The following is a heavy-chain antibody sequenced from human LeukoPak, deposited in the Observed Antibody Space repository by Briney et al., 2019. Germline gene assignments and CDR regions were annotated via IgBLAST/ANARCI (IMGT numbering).Heavy chain of an antibody. J-gene: IGHJ4*02. CDR2: IRYDGSNK. D-gene: IGHD6-13*01. Sequence: GRSLRLSCAASGFTFSSYGMHWVRQAPGKGLEWVAFIRYDGSNKYYADSVKGRFTISRDNSKNTLYLQMNSLRAEDTAVYYCAQGRQQLVLGYFDYWGQGTLVTVSS. CDR1: GFTFSSYG. V-gene: IGHV3-30*02. CDR3: AQGRQQLVLGYFDY.